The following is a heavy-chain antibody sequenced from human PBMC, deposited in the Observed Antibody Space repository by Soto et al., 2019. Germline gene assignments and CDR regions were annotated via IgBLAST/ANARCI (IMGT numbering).Heavy chain of an antibody. CDR3: AREVIPERPFDY. V-gene: IGHV3-30*03. CDR1: GFSLRDYD. D-gene: IGHD3-16*02. CDR2: FSPDGSKI. Sequence: QVQLVESGGGVVQPGTSLRLSCAASGFSLRDYDMHWVRQAPGKGLDWVAVFSPDGSKIFYADSVKGRFTISKDISKNTLYLQMNSLRPDDTALYYCAREVIPERPFDYWGQGTLVTVSS. J-gene: IGHJ4*02.